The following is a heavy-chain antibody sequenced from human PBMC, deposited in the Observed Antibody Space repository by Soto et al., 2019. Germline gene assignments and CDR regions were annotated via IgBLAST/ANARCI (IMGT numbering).Heavy chain of an antibody. J-gene: IGHJ6*02. D-gene: IGHD2-15*01. CDR1: GYSFTGYY. V-gene: IGHV1-2*02. CDR2: VNPYSVVT. Sequence: ASLKVSCKASGYSFTGYYMHWVRQAPGQGLEWMGSVNPYSVVTNYAQKFQGRITMTRDTSITTAGMGLSSLRSDDTAIYYCARDPGDIVVVVAKKENDVWGQGTTLTVS. CDR3: ARDPGDIVVVVAKKENDV.